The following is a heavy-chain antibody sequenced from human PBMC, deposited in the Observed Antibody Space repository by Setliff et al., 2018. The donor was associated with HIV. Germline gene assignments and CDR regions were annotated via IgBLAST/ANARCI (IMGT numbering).Heavy chain of an antibody. CDR2: IIPVLGVV. D-gene: IGHD3-3*01. CDR3: ARVPSPFVQEGYFDD. J-gene: IGHJ4*01. CDR1: GGTFSTYS. Sequence: SVKVSCKASGGTFSTYSINWVRQAPGQGLEWMGGIIPVLGVVHNALQFQGRVTITTDESTRTAYMELRSLRSEDTAVYYCARVPSPFVQEGYFDDWGQGTLVTVSS. V-gene: IGHV1-69*10.